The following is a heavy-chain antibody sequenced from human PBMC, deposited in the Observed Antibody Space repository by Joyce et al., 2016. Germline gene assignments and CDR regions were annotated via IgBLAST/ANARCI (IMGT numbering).Heavy chain of an antibody. V-gene: IGHV1-69*06. D-gene: IGHD2-2*01. CDR2: ILPVVGKT. J-gene: IGHJ3*02. CDR1: GGTFSNYA. CDR3: ARVTCRSTSCYGGASDI. Sequence: QVQLVQSGAERKKPGSSVQVSCKASGGTFSNYAMNWVRQAPGQCLGWMGGILPVVGKTKDAQKFQGRVTITAAKDASSAYMGLSSLGFDDTAMYYCARVTCRSTSCYGGASDIWGHGTKVTVSS.